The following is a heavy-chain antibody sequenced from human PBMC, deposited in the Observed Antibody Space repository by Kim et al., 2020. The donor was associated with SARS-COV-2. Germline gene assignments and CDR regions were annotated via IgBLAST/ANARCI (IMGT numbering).Heavy chain of an antibody. V-gene: IGHV1-3*01. CDR3: ARDSYYDIFRYYYYYMDV. Sequence: ASVKVSCKASGYTFTSYAMHWVRQAPGQRLEWMGWINAGNGNTKYSQKCQGRVTITRDTSASTAYMELSSLRSEDTGVYYCARDSYYDIFRYYYYYMDVWGKGTTVTVSS. D-gene: IGHD3-9*01. CDR2: INAGNGNT. J-gene: IGHJ6*03. CDR1: GYTFTSYA.